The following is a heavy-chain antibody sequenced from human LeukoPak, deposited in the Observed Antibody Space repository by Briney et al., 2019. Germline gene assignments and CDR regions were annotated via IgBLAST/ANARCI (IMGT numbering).Heavy chain of an antibody. J-gene: IGHJ3*02. Sequence: SETLSLTCTVSGGSISSSSYYWSWIRQPPGKGLEWIGYIYYSGSTNYNPSLKSRVTISVDTSKNQFSLKLSSVTAADTAVYYCARDPHDAFDIWGQGTMVTVSS. V-gene: IGHV4-61*01. CDR1: GGSISSSSYY. CDR3: ARDPHDAFDI. CDR2: IYYSGST.